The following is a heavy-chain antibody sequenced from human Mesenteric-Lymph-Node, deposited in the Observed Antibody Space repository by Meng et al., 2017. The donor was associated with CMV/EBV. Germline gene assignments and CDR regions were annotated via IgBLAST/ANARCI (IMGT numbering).Heavy chain of an antibody. CDR1: GYTFTGYY. J-gene: IGHJ6*02. D-gene: IGHD1-1*01. CDR2: INPNSGGT. V-gene: IGHV1-2*02. Sequence: ASVKVSCKASGYTFTGYYMHWVRQAPGQGLEWMGWINPNSGGTSYAQKLQGRVTMTRDTSVSTAYMELSRLRSDDTAVYYCARGGVSGVEGYYYYYGMDVWGQGTTVTVSS. CDR3: ARGGVSGVEGYYYYYGMDV.